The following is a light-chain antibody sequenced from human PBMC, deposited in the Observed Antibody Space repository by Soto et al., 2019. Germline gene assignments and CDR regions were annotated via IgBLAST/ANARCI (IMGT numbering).Light chain of an antibody. CDR2: GAS. J-gene: IGKJ1*01. V-gene: IGKV3-15*01. CDR1: QSVSSN. CDR3: HQRQSWPRT. Sequence: EIVMTQSPSTLSVSPLERSTLSCRASQSVSSNLAWYQQKPGQAPRLLIYGASTRATGIPARFSGSGSETDFTLTISDVEPEDFAVYYCHQRQSWPRTFGQGTKVDIK.